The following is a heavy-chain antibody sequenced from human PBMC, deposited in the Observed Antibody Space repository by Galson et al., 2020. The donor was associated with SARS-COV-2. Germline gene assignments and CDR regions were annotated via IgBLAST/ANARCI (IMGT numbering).Heavy chain of an antibody. J-gene: IGHJ4*02. CDR1: GFTFDDYA. CDR3: AKDNRGSYQWNYFDL. Sequence: TGGSLRLSCAVSGFTFDDYAMHWVRQGPGKGLEWVAGISWNGGSIGYAESMKGRFTISRDNVKNLLYLQMNNLRVEDTALYYCAKDNRGSYQWNYFDLWGQGNLVTVSS. D-gene: IGHD1-26*01. V-gene: IGHV3-9*01. CDR2: ISWNGGSI.